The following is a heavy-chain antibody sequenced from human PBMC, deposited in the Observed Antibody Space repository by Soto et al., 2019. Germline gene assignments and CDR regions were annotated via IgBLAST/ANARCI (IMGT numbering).Heavy chain of an antibody. CDR2: VNPNNGDT. D-gene: IGHD3-10*01. CDR3: AKVSRKGSAIDFDY. V-gene: IGHV1-8*01. CDR1: GYTFSNYD. J-gene: IGHJ4*02. Sequence: QVQLVQSGAELKKPGASVKVSCKASGYTFSNYDMNWVRQATGQGPEWIGWVNPNNGDTGYAQKFQGRVTLTTDISTPTDYKELTSLRSEDTAIYYCAKVSRKGSAIDFDYWGQGTLITVSS.